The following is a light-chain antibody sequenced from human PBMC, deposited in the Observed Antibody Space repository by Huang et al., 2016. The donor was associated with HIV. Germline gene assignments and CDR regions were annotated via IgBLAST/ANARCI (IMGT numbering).Light chain of an antibody. CDR1: QSVSGN. J-gene: IGKJ1*01. CDR3: QQYENWPRT. V-gene: IGKV3-15*01. Sequence: EIVMTQSPAILSVSPGGRATLSCRASQSVSGNLAWYQQQPGQAPRLLIYDASTRATGIPARFSGSGSGTEVTLTINSLQSEDFAVYYCQQYENWPRTFGQGTKVEIK. CDR2: DAS.